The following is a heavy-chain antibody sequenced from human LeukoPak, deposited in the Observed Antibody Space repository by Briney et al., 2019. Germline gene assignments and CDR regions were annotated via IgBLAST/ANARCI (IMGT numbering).Heavy chain of an antibody. D-gene: IGHD6-13*01. J-gene: IGHJ4*02. CDR3: ARDLRGAAAGTGY. CDR2: ISSSSSYI. Sequence: GGSLRLSCAASGFTFSSYSMNWVRQAPGKGLEWVSSISSSSSYIYYADSVKGRFTISRDNAKNSLYLQMNSLRAEDTAVYYCARDLRGAAAGTGYWGQGTLVTVSS. CDR1: GFTFSSYS. V-gene: IGHV3-21*01.